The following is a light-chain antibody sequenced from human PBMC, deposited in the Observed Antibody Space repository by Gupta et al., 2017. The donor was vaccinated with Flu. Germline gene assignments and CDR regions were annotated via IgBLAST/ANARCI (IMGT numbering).Light chain of an antibody. CDR2: YSS. CDR3: HQTNSLPFT. Sequence: VLTQSHDFQSVTPKETVTLTCRASQNIDDKLHWYQQRGDQSPRLVIKYSSQAFSGVPSRFSGSGFGTLFTLTIDSLEAEDAATYYCHQTNSLPFTFGGGTKVEI. CDR1: QNIDDK. V-gene: IGKV6-21*01. J-gene: IGKJ4*01.